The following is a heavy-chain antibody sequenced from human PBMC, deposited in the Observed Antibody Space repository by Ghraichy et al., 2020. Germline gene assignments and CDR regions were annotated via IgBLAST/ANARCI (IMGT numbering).Heavy chain of an antibody. J-gene: IGHJ4*02. CDR2: ISGSGGST. CDR1: GFTFSSYA. D-gene: IGHD3-10*01. V-gene: IGHV3-23*01. CDR3: AKVANKKLLWFRELSQAGIDY. Sequence: GGSLRLSCAASGFTFSSYAMSWVRQAPGKGLEWVSAISGSGGSTYYADSVKGRFIISRDNSKNTLYLQMNSLRAEDTAIYYCAKVANKKLLWFRELSQAGIDYWGQGTLVTVSS.